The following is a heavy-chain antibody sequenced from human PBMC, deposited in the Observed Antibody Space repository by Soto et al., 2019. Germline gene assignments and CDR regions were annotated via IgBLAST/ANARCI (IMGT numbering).Heavy chain of an antibody. CDR1: GGTFSSYA. CDR3: ARTQDIVVVPAATNNYYYGMDV. D-gene: IGHD2-2*01. J-gene: IGHJ6*02. CDR2: IIPIFGTA. Sequence: QVQLVQSGAEVKKPGSSVKVSCKASGGTFSSYAISWVRQAPGQGLEWMGGIIPIFGTANYAQKFQGRVTITADGYTSTAYMELSSLRSEDTAVYYCARTQDIVVVPAATNNYYYGMDVWGQGNTVTVSS. V-gene: IGHV1-69*01.